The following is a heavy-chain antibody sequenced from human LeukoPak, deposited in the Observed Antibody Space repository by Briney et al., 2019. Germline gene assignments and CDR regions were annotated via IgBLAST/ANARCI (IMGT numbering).Heavy chain of an antibody. CDR2: MNPNSGNT. CDR1: GYTFTSYD. J-gene: IGHJ4*02. Sequence: GASVKVSCKASGYTFTSYDINWVRQATGQGPEWMGWMNPNSGNTDYAQKFQGRVTMTRSTSISTAYMELSSLRSEDTAVYYCARGSSWRQIDYWGQGTLVTVSS. D-gene: IGHD6-13*01. CDR3: ARGSSWRQIDY. V-gene: IGHV1-8*01.